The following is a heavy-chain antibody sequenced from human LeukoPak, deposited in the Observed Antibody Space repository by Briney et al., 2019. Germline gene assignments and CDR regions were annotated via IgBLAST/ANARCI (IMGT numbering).Heavy chain of an antibody. CDR3: ARADGMERFLEWLLPTNGFDY. J-gene: IGHJ4*02. CDR2: IRYDGSNK. CDR1: GFTFSSYG. D-gene: IGHD3-3*01. V-gene: IGHV3-30*02. Sequence: GGSLRLSCAASGFTFSSYGMHWVRQAPGKGLEWVAFIRYDGSNKYYADSMKGRFTISRDNAKNSLYLQMNSLRAEDTAVYYCARADGMERFLEWLLPTNGFDYWGQRTLVTVSS.